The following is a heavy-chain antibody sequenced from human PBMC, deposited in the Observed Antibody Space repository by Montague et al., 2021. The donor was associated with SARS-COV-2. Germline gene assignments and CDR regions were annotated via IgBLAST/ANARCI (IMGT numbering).Heavy chain of an antibody. CDR3: ARYTSRMYGSFDY. J-gene: IGHJ4*02. V-gene: IGHV2-5*02. D-gene: IGHD3-16*02. CDR1: GFSLNTNGMG. CDR2: IYWDDDK. Sequence: PALVKPTQTLTLTCTVSGFSLNTNGMGVGWIRQPPGEALAWLALIYWDDDKRYSPSLKTRLTITKDTSRNQVVLTMTNVDPVDTGTYFCARYTSRMYGSFDYWGQGALVSVSS.